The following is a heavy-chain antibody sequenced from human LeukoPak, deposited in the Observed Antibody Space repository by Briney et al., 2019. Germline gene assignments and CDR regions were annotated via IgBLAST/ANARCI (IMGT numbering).Heavy chain of an antibody. CDR2: INWSGGST. CDR3: ARVGVERTYYYYMDV. Sequence: GGSLRLSCAASGFTFDDYGMSWDRQAPGKGLEWVSGINWSGGSTGYADSVKGRFTISRDNAKNSLYLQMNSLRAEDTALYYCARVGVERTYYYYMDVWGQGTTVTVSS. D-gene: IGHD1-1*01. CDR1: GFTFDDYG. V-gene: IGHV3-20*04. J-gene: IGHJ6*03.